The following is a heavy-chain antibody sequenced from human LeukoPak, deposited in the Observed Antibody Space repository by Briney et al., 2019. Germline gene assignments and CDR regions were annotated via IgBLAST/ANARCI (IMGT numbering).Heavy chain of an antibody. D-gene: IGHD2-2*01. Sequence: GASVKVPCKASGGTFSSYAISWVPQAPGQGLEWMGGIIPIFGTANYAQKFQGRVTITADESMSTAYMGLSSLRSEDTAVYYCARDRHCSSTSCCKWYNWFDPWGQGTLVTVSS. CDR3: ARDRHCSSTSCCKWYNWFDP. CDR2: IIPIFGTA. CDR1: GGTFSSYA. V-gene: IGHV1-69*13. J-gene: IGHJ5*02.